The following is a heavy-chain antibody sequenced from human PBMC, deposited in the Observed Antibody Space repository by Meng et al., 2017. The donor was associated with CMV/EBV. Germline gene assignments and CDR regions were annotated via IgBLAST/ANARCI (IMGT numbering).Heavy chain of an antibody. V-gene: IGHV3-7*01. J-gene: IGHJ4*02. D-gene: IGHD3-3*01. CDR1: EFTFSSYW. Sequence: SLNISCAASEFTFSSYWMSWVRQAPGKGLEWVANIKQDGSEKYYVDSVKGRFTISRDNAKNSLYLQMNSLRAEDTAVYYCARDRGYYDFWSGYPPYFDYWGQGTLVTVSS. CDR2: IKQDGSEK. CDR3: ARDRGYYDFWSGYPPYFDY.